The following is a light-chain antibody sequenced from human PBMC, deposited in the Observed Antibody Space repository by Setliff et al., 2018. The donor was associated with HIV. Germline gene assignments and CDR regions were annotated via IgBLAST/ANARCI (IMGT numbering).Light chain of an antibody. CDR1: SSNVGKYGF. J-gene: IGLJ1*01. CDR3: SSYAGSKTFYV. CDR2: EVT. V-gene: IGLV2-23*02. Sequence: QSVLAQPASVSGSPGQSITISCTGNSSNVGKYGFVSWYRQDPDKAPELTIYEVTKRPSGVSKRFSGSKSGNAASLTISGLQPEDEADYYCSSYAGSKTFYVFGTGTKVTVL.